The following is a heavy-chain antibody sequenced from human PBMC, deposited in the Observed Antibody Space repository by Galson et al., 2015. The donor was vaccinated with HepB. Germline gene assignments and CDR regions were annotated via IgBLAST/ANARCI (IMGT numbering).Heavy chain of an antibody. CDR3: AKFFGDSSGYYGGIDY. CDR1: GFTFSSYG. CDR2: ISYDGSNK. V-gene: IGHV3-30*18. J-gene: IGHJ4*02. Sequence: SLRLSCAASGFTFSSYGMHWVRQAPGKGLEWVAVISYDGSNKYYADSVKGRFTISRDNSKNTLYLQMNSLRAEDTAVYYCAKFFGDSSGYYGGIDYWGQGTLVTVSS. D-gene: IGHD3-22*01.